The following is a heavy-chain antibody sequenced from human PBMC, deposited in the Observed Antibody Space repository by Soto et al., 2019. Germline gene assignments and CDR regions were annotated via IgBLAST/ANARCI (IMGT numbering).Heavy chain of an antibody. J-gene: IGHJ4*02. Sequence: TGGSLRLSCAASGFTVSSSYMSWVRQAPGKRLEWVSVIYAGGDTFYADSVKGRFTISRDNSENTLYLQMNSLRAEDTALYYCAKDRPRRTSGYFFDYWGQGTPVTVSS. V-gene: IGHV3-66*01. CDR2: IYAGGDT. CDR3: AKDRPRRTSGYFFDY. D-gene: IGHD1-1*01. CDR1: GFTVSSSY.